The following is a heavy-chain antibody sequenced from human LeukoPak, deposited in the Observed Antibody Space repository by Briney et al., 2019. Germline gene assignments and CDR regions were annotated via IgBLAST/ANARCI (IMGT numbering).Heavy chain of an antibody. J-gene: IGHJ4*02. D-gene: IGHD2-15*01. CDR2: IYYSGST. CDR1: GGSISSYY. V-gene: IGHV4-59*12. Sequence: SETLSLTCTVSGGSISSYYWSWIRQPPGKGLEWIGYIYYSGSTNYNPSLKSRVTISVDTSKNQFSPKLSSVTAEDTALYYCARLRGGSYWGRGTLVTVSS. CDR3: ARLRGGSY.